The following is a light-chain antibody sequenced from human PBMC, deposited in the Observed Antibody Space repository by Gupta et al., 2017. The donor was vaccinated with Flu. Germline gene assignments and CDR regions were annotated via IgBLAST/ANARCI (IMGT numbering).Light chain of an antibody. CDR1: QGIRDY. J-gene: IGKJ1*01. CDR2: AAY. V-gene: IGKV1-17*01. Sequence: DIQMTQSPSSLSASVGDTVTITCRASQGIRDYLGWYQHKPGRVPKALIFAAYDLQSGVPSRFSGSESGTEFTLTITSLQAEDFATYYCGQQFRYPWTFGQGTTVDI. CDR3: GQQFRYPWT.